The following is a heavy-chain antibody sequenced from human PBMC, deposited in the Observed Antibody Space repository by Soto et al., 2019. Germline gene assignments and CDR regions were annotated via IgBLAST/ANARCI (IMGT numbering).Heavy chain of an antibody. CDR3: ARTLDYDFWSGYLFYYMDV. V-gene: IGHV4-59*01. D-gene: IGHD3-3*01. CDR1: GGSISSYY. J-gene: IGHJ6*03. Sequence: TLSLTCTVSGGSISSYYWSWIRQPPGKGLEWIGYIYYSGSTNYNPSLKSRVTISVDTSKNQFSLKLSSVTAADTAVYYCARTLDYDFWSGYLFYYMDVWGKGTTVTVSS. CDR2: IYYSGST.